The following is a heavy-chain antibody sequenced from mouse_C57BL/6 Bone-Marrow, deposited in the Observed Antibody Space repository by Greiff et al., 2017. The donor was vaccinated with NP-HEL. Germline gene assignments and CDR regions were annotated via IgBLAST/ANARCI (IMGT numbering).Heavy chain of an antibody. CDR2: IDPSDSYT. V-gene: IGHV1-50*01. D-gene: IGHD1-1*01. CDR1: GYTFTSYW. CDR3: ARPTVPYYYAMDY. Sequence: QVQLQQPGAELVRPGSSVKLSCKASGYTFTSYWMQWVKQRPGQGLEWIGEIDPSDSYTNYNQKFKGKATLTVDTSSSTAYMQLSSLTSEDSAVYYCARPTVPYYYAMDYWGQGTSVTVSS. J-gene: IGHJ4*01.